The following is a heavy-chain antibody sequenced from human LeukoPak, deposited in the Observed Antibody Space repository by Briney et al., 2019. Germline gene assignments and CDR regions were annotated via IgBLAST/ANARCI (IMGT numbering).Heavy chain of an antibody. Sequence: GGSLRLPCAASGFTFSRYVMSWVRQAPGKGLDWVLAISGSGDGTYYADSVKGRFTISRDNSKNTLYLQMNSLRAEDTAVYYCARDGELGSPADAFDIWGQGTMVTVSS. V-gene: IGHV3-23*01. D-gene: IGHD1-26*01. CDR1: GFTFSRYV. J-gene: IGHJ3*02. CDR3: ARDGELGSPADAFDI. CDR2: ISGSGDGT.